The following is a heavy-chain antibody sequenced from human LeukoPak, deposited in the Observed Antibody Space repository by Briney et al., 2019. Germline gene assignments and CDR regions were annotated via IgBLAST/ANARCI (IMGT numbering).Heavy chain of an antibody. V-gene: IGHV1-69*05. D-gene: IGHD6-6*01. CDR1: GGTFSSYA. J-gene: IGHJ3*02. CDR2: IIPIFGTA. Sequence: GASVKVSCKASGGTFSSYAISWVRQAPGQGLEWMGGIIPIFGTANYAQKFQGRVTITTDESTSTAYMELSSLRSEDTAVYYCARVGGFIEYSSTIKGAFDIWGQGTMVTVSS. CDR3: ARVGGFIEYSSTIKGAFDI.